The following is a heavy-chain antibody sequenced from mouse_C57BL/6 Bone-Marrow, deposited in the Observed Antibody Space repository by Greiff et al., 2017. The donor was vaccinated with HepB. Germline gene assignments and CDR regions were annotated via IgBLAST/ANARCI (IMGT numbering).Heavy chain of an antibody. CDR1: GFNIKDDY. CDR2: IDPENGDT. V-gene: IGHV14-4*01. J-gene: IGHJ3*01. Sequence: EVHLVESGAELVRPGASVKLSCTASGFNIKDDYMHWVKQRPEQGLEWIGWIDPENGDTEYASKFQGKATITADTSSNTAYLQLSSLTSEDTAVYYCTTEDAYWGQGTLVTVSA. CDR3: TTEDAY.